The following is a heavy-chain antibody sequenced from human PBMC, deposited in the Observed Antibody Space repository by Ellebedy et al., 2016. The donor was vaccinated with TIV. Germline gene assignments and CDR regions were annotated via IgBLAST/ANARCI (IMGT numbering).Heavy chain of an antibody. CDR1: GGSVSSSSNY. D-gene: IGHD5-18*01. CDR3: ARHSTRRQLWLEPFDY. V-gene: IGHV4-39*01. J-gene: IGHJ4*02. Sequence: MPSETLSLTCTVSGGSVSSSSNYWAWIRQPPGKGLEWIGSIYYTGTTYYNPSLKSRVTISVHTSKNQFSLKLSSVTAADTAVYYCARHSTRRQLWLEPFDYWGQGTLVTVSS. CDR2: IYYTGTT.